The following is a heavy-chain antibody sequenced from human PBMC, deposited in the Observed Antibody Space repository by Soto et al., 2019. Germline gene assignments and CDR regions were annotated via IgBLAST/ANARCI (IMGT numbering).Heavy chain of an antibody. Sequence: SETLSLTCAVSGGSISSGGYSWSWIRQPPGKGLEWIGYIYHSGSTYYNPSLKSRVTISVDRSKNQFSLKLSSVTAADTAVYYCARARLIYGDFTENWFDPWGQGTLVTVSS. V-gene: IGHV4-30-2*01. D-gene: IGHD4-17*01. CDR3: ARARLIYGDFTENWFDP. J-gene: IGHJ5*02. CDR1: GGSISSGGYS. CDR2: IYHSGST.